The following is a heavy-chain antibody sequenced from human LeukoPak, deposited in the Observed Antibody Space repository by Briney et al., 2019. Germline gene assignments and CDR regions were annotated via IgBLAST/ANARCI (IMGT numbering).Heavy chain of an antibody. Sequence: SETLSLTCTVSGGSISSYFWSWIRQPPGKGLEWIGYVYYSGSTNYNPSLKSRVTISVDTSKEQFSLKLSSATAADTAVYYCARVLDLSKRGLDAFDIWGQGTMVTVSS. CDR1: GGSISSYF. D-gene: IGHD3-16*01. CDR2: VYYSGST. J-gene: IGHJ3*02. CDR3: ARVLDLSKRGLDAFDI. V-gene: IGHV4-59*01.